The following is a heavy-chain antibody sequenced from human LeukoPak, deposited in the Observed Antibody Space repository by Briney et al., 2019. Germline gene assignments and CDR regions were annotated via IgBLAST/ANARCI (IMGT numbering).Heavy chain of an antibody. CDR2: INHSGST. D-gene: IGHD5-18*01. V-gene: IGHV4-34*01. CDR3: ARGLGEDTAMTPILDY. CDR1: GGSFSGYY. Sequence: SETLSLTCAVYGGSFSGYYWSWIRQPPGKGLEWIGEINHSGSTNYNTSLKSRVTISVDTSKNQFSLRLSSVTAADTAVYYCARGLGEDTAMTPILDYWGEGTLVTVSS. J-gene: IGHJ4*02.